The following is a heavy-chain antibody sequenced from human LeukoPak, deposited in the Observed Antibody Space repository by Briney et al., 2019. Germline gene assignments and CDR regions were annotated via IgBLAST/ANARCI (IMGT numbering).Heavy chain of an antibody. D-gene: IGHD4-11*01. J-gene: IGHJ6*03. Sequence: MPGGSLRLSCAASGFTFSDYYMSWIRQAPGKGLEWVSYISSSGSTIYYADSVKGRFTISRDNAKNSLYLQMNSLSAEDTAVYYCTTLTYYCMDVWGKGTTVTVSS. CDR1: GFTFSDYY. CDR2: ISSSGSTI. V-gene: IGHV3-11*04. CDR3: TTLTYYCMDV.